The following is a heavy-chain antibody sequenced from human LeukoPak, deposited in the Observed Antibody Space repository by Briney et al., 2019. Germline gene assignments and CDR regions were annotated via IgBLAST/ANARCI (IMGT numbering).Heavy chain of an antibody. D-gene: IGHD1-20*01. CDR2: IYSGGST. Sequence: GGSLRLSCAASGFTVSSNYMSWVRQAPGKGLEWVSVIYSGGSTYYADSVKGRFTISRDNSKNTLYLQMNSLRAEDTAVYYCAKDHGNWNDEKGPFDYWGQGTLVTVSS. CDR3: AKDHGNWNDEKGPFDY. V-gene: IGHV3-66*01. CDR1: GFTVSSNY. J-gene: IGHJ4*02.